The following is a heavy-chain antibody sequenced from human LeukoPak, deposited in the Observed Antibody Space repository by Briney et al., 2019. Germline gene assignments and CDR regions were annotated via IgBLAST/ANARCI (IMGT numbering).Heavy chain of an antibody. Sequence: GGSLRLSCAASGFTFSSNYMSWVRQAPGKGLEWVSVIYSGGSTYYSDSVKGRFTISRDNSKNTLYLQMNSLRAEDTAVYYCARDAVGATHAFDIWGQGTMVTVSS. J-gene: IGHJ3*02. CDR2: IYSGGST. V-gene: IGHV3-66*01. CDR3: ARDAVGATHAFDI. CDR1: GFTFSSNY. D-gene: IGHD1-26*01.